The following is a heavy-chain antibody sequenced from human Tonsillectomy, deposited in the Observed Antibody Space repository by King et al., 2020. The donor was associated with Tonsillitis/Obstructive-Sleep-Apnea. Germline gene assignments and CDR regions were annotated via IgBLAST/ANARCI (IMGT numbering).Heavy chain of an antibody. D-gene: IGHD3-22*01. CDR3: ARGEPNYYDRSGYDSPARYDY. Sequence: VQLVESGAEVKKPGSSVKVSCKASGGTFSSYAISWVRQAPGQGLEWMGGIIPIFGTANYAQKFQGRVTITADESTSTAYMELSSLRSEDTAVYYCARGEPNYYDRSGYDSPARYDYWGQPTLVTVSS. CDR1: GGTFSSYA. CDR2: IIPIFGTA. J-gene: IGHJ4*02. V-gene: IGHV1-69*01.